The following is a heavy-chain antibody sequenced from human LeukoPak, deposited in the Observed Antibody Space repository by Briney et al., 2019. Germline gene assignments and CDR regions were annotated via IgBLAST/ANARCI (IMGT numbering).Heavy chain of an antibody. V-gene: IGHV3-66*04. J-gene: IGHJ4*02. Sequence: GGSLRLSCAASGFTVSSNYMSWVRQAPGKGLEWVSVIYSGGSTYYADSVKGRFTISRDNSKNTLYLQMNSLRAEDTAVYYCAKPKNYGDYSYWGQGTLVTVSS. CDR2: IYSGGST. CDR3: AKPKNYGDYSY. D-gene: IGHD4-17*01. CDR1: GFTVSSNY.